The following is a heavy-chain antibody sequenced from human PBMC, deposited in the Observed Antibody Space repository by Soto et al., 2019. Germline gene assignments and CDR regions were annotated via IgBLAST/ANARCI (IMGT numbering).Heavy chain of an antibody. CDR1: GGSISSGGYY. Sequence: LSLTCTVSGGSISSGGYYWSWIRQHPGKGLEGIGYIYYSGSTYYNPSLKSRVTISVDTSKNQFSLKLSSVTAADTAVYYCARVQVPAAILIPYYYYGMDVWGQGTTVTVSS. J-gene: IGHJ6*02. CDR2: IYYSGST. CDR3: ARVQVPAAILIPYYYYGMDV. V-gene: IGHV4-31*03. D-gene: IGHD2-2*02.